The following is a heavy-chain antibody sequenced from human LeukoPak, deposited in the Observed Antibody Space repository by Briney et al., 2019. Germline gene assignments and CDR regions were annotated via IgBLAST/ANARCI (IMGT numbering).Heavy chain of an antibody. D-gene: IGHD4-23*01. V-gene: IGHV3-74*01. J-gene: IGHJ6*02. CDR3: AKLETTVVTPYYYYGMDV. Sequence: GGSLRLSCVTSGFTFSGYWMHWVRQGPEKGLELVSRIDNDGHGIIYADSVKGRFTTSRDNSKNTLYLQMNSLRAEDTAVYYCAKLETTVVTPYYYYGMDVWGQGTTVTVSS. CDR1: GFTFSGYW. CDR2: IDNDGHGI.